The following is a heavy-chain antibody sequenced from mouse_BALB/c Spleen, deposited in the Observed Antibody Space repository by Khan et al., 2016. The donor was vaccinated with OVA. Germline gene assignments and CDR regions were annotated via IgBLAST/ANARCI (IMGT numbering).Heavy chain of an antibody. CDR3: AREAASWDCSFPY. Sequence: VRLQQSGPELVEPGASVKMSCKASGYTFTNYVMHWVKQKPGQGLEWIGYINPYNACTRYNEKFKGKATLTSDISSTTAYMELSSLTSEDSAVFYCAREAASWDCSFPYWGQGTLVTVSA. CDR1: GYTFTNYV. J-gene: IGHJ3*01. D-gene: IGHD4-1*01. CDR2: INPYNACT. V-gene: IGHV1S136*01.